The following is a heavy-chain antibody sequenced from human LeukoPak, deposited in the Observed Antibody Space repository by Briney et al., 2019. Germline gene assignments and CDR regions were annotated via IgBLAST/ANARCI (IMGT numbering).Heavy chain of an antibody. Sequence: QSGGSLRLSCAASGFTFSSYAMSWVRQAPGKGLEWVSAISGSGGSTYYADSVKGRFTISRDSSKNMLYLQMNSLRAEDTAVYYCAKAAVYSSSWTPFDDWGQGTLVTVSS. J-gene: IGHJ4*02. CDR3: AKAAVYSSSWTPFDD. V-gene: IGHV3-23*01. CDR2: ISGSGGST. CDR1: GFTFSSYA. D-gene: IGHD6-13*01.